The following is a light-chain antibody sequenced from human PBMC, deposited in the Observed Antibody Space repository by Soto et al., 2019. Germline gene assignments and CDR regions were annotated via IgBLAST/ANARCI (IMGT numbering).Light chain of an antibody. V-gene: IGKV3-15*01. J-gene: IGKJ1*01. CDR3: QQYSNWPSRT. CDR2: GAS. CDR1: QSVSSF. Sequence: EKVMTQSPATLSMSPGERATLSCRASQSVSSFLAWYQQKPGQAPRLLIYGASTRATGIPARFSGSGSGTEFTLTISSLQSEDFAVYYCQQYSNWPSRTFGQGT.